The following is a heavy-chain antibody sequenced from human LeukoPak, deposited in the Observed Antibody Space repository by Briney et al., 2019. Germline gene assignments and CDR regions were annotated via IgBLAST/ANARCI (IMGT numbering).Heavy chain of an antibody. J-gene: IGHJ5*02. V-gene: IGHV4-31*03. D-gene: IGHD3-10*01. CDR2: IYYSGST. CDR1: GGSISSGGYY. CDR3: ARDRYGSGSWWFDP. Sequence: SQTLSLTCTVSGGSISSGGYYWSWIRQHPGEGLEWIGYIYYSGSTYHNPSLKSRVTISVDTSKNQFSLKLSSVTAADTAVYYCARDRYGSGSWWFDPWGQGTLVTVSS.